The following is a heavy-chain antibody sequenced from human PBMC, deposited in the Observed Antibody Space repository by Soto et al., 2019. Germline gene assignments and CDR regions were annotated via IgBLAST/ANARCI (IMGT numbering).Heavy chain of an antibody. V-gene: IGHV3-23*01. CDR3: LAVATINRYYFDY. D-gene: IGHD5-12*01. J-gene: IGHJ4*02. Sequence: GGSLRLSCSAPGFTFSNYAMSWVRQAPGKGLEWVSAISGSGGSTYYADSVKGRFTISRDNSKNTLYLQMNSLRAEDTAVYYCLAVATINRYYFDYWGQGTLVTVSS. CDR1: GFTFSNYA. CDR2: ISGSGGST.